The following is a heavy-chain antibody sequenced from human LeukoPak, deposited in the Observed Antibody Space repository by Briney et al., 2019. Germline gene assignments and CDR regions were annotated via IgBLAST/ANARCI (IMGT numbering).Heavy chain of an antibody. D-gene: IGHD3-16*01. V-gene: IGHV4-34*01. J-gene: IGHJ6*03. Sequence: PSETLSLTCAVNGGSFSGYYWSWIRQPPGNGLEWIGEINHSGSTNYNPSLKSRVTISVDTSKNQFSLKLSSVTAADTAVYYCARVARLQGIGGYMDVWGKGTTVTVSS. CDR1: GGSFSGYY. CDR3: ARVARLQGIGGYMDV. CDR2: INHSGST.